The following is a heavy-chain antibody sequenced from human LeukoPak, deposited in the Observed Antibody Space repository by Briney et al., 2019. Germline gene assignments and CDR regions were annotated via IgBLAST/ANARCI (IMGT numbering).Heavy chain of an antibody. V-gene: IGHV4-59*01. Sequence: SETLCLTCTVSGGSISSYYWSWIRQPPGKGLEWIGYIYYSGSTNYNPSLKSRVTISVDTSKNQFSLKLSSVTAADTAVYYCARGPYYYGSGSRNWFDPWGQGTLVTVSS. J-gene: IGHJ5*02. CDR1: GGSISSYY. D-gene: IGHD3-10*01. CDR3: ARGPYYYGSGSRNWFDP. CDR2: IYYSGST.